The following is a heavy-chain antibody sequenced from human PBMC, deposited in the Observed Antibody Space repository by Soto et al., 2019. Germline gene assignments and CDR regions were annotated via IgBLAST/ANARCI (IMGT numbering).Heavy chain of an antibody. CDR1: GFAFSTYL. J-gene: IGHJ6*04. Sequence: GGSLRLSCAASGFAFSTYLMHWVRQAPGKGLLWVARIKFDGSSTYSADSVKGRFTISRDDAKNTLYLQMNGLRVDDTAVYYCARGAKNIYAMDVWGEGTTVTVSS. CDR2: IKFDGSST. CDR3: ARGAKNIYAMDV. V-gene: IGHV3-74*01.